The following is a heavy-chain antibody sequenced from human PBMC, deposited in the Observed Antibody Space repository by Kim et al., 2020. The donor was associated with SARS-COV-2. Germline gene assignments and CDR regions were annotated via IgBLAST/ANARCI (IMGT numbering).Heavy chain of an antibody. J-gene: IGHJ6*02. Sequence: TRYSPSYQGQVIISADKSITTAYLQWSSLKASDTAIYYCARHQNHAMEVWGQGTTVTVSS. CDR3: ARHQNHAMEV. CDR2: T. V-gene: IGHV5-51*01.